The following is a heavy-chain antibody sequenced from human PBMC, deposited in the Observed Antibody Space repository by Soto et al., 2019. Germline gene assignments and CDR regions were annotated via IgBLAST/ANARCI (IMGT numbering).Heavy chain of an antibody. V-gene: IGHV2-5*02. J-gene: IGHJ1*01. Sequence: QITLKESGPTLVKPTQTLTLTCTFSGFLLSTSGVGVAWIRQPPGKALEWLSLIYWDDDTRYPPSLKSRLTITTDTAKNQVVLTMTNMDPVDTATYYCAHTPEGASRIRGTGRYFQHWGQGTLVTVSS. CDR1: GFLLSTSGVG. D-gene: IGHD3-10*01. CDR2: IYWDDDT. CDR3: AHTPEGASRIRGTGRYFQH.